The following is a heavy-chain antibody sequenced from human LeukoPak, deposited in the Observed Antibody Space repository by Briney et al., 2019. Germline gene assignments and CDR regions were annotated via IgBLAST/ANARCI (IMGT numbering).Heavy chain of an antibody. CDR1: GGSISSYY. CDR3: ARAAGGNYGGWFDP. J-gene: IGHJ5*02. CDR2: IYYSGST. Sequence: PSETLSLTCTVSGGSISSYYWSWIRQPPGKGLEWIGYIYYSGSTNYNPSLKSRVTISVDTSKNQFSLKLSSVTAADTAVYYCARAAGGNYGGWFDPWGQGTLVTVSS. V-gene: IGHV4-59*12. D-gene: IGHD4-23*01.